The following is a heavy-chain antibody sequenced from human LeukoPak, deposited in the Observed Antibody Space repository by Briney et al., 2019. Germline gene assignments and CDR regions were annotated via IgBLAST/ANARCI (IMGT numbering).Heavy chain of an antibody. D-gene: IGHD3-10*01. J-gene: IGHJ3*02. CDR3: AKDKGYGSGGVTAFDI. CDR1: GFTFDDYA. Sequence: PGRSLRLSCAASGFTFDDYAMHWVRQAPGKGLEWVSLISCNSGSIDYSDSVKGRFTISRDNAKHALYLQMNSLRDEDMALYYCAKDKGYGSGGVTAFDIWGQGTMVTVSS. CDR2: ISCNSGSI. V-gene: IGHV3-9*03.